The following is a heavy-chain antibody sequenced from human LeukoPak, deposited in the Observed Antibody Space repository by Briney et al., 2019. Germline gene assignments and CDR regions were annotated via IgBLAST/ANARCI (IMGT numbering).Heavy chain of an antibody. CDR3: ARASRTYCNGDCYPGVYYGLDV. J-gene: IGHJ6*02. Sequence: SETLSLTCTVSGGSISTSNYYWVWFRQPPGKGLEWIGIIYYSGSTYYNPSLKSRVTISVDTSKNQFSLKLTSVAAADTAVYYCARASRTYCNGDCYPGVYYGLDVWGQGTTVTVSS. V-gene: IGHV4-39*07. CDR1: GGSISTSNYY. CDR2: IYYSGST. D-gene: IGHD2-21*02.